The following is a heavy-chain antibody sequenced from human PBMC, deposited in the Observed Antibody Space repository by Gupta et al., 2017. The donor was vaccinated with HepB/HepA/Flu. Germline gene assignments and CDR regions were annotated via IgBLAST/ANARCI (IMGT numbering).Heavy chain of an antibody. CDR2: INSDGSST. J-gene: IGHJ4*02. CDR1: GSTFSSYW. CDR3: ARAFDSSGYSPFGY. D-gene: IGHD3-22*01. V-gene: IGHV3-74*01. Sequence: EVQLVESGGGLVQPGGSLIFPLAASGSTFSSYWMHWVRKAPGKGLVWVSRINSDGSSTSYADSVKGRFTISRDNAKNTLYLQMNSLRAEDTAVYYCARAFDSSGYSPFGYWGQGTLVTVSS.